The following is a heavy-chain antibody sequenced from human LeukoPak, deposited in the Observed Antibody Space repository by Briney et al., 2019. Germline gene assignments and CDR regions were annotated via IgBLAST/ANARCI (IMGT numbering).Heavy chain of an antibody. J-gene: IGHJ4*02. D-gene: IGHD2-2*01. CDR2: ISSSSSYI. Sequence: GGSLRLSCAASGFTFSSYSMNWVRQAPGKGLEWVSSISSSSSYIYYADSVKGRFTISRDNAKNSLYLQMNSLRAEDTAVYYCARGDVVVPAALTYWGQGTLVTVSS. V-gene: IGHV3-21*01. CDR1: GFTFSSYS. CDR3: ARGDVVVPAALTY.